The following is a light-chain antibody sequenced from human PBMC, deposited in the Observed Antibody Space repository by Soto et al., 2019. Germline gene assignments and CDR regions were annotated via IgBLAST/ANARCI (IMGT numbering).Light chain of an antibody. CDR1: SSDVGGYIY. CDR2: EVS. V-gene: IGLV2-8*01. CDR3: SSYTGSSYV. J-gene: IGLJ1*01. Sequence: QSALTQPASVSGSPGQSITISCTGTSSDVGGYIYVSWYQQNPGKAPKLMIYEVSKRPSGVPDRFSGSKSGNTASLTVSGLQAEDEANYYCSSYTGSSYVFGTGTKLTVL.